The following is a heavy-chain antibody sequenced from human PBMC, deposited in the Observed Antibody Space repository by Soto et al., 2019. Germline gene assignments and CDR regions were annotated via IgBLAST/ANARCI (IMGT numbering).Heavy chain of an antibody. Sequence: SSETLSLTCTVSGGSISSGGYYWSWIRQHPGKGLEWIGYIYYSGSTYYNPSLKSRVTISVDTSKNQFSLKLSSVTAADTAVYYCARAPRSDSELFDYWGQGTLVTVSS. V-gene: IGHV4-31*03. CDR1: GGSISSGGYY. D-gene: IGHD1-26*01. J-gene: IGHJ4*02. CDR2: IYYSGST. CDR3: ARAPRSDSELFDY.